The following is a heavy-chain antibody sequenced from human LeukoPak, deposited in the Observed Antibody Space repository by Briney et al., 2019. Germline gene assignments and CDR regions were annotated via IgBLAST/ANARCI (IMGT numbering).Heavy chain of an antibody. V-gene: IGHV3-33*01. CDR1: GFTFDGYG. J-gene: IGHJ4*02. CDR2: IAYDGSRA. D-gene: IGHD1-14*01. Sequence: GGSLRLSCAGSGFTFDGYGMHWFRQTPGKGLEWVAVIAYDGSRAFYAESVKGRFTISRDNSKNTMSVQMDDLRAEGTAVYYCTRYNNDHFDYWGQGTLVTVSS. CDR3: TRYNNDHFDY.